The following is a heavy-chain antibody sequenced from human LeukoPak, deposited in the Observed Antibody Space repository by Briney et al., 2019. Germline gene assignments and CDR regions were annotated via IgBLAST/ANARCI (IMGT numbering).Heavy chain of an antibody. CDR2: IYYSGST. J-gene: IGHJ6*02. CDR1: GFTFSSYA. D-gene: IGHD3-10*01. Sequence: LRLSCAASGFTFSSYAMSWVRQAPGKGLEWIGYIYYSGSTYYNPSLKSRVTISVDTSKNQFSLKLSSVTAADTAVYYCARSSGYGSGSYYLGYYYYGMDVWGQGTTVTVSS. CDR3: ARSSGYGSGSYYLGYYYYGMDV. V-gene: IGHV4-31*02.